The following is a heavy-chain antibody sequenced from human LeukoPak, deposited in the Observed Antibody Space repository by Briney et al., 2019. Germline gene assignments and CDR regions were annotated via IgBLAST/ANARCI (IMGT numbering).Heavy chain of an antibody. V-gene: IGHV1-18*01. Sequence: ASVKVSCKASGYTFTSYGISWVRQAPGQGLEWMGWISAYNGNTNYAQKLQGRATMTTDTSTSTAYIELRSLRSDDTAVYYCATGGNWKYSFDYWGQGTLVTVSS. CDR1: GYTFTSYG. CDR3: ATGGNWKYSFDY. CDR2: ISAYNGNT. J-gene: IGHJ4*02. D-gene: IGHD1-7*01.